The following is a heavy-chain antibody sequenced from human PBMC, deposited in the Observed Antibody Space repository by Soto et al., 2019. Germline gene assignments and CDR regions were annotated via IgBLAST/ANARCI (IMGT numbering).Heavy chain of an antibody. D-gene: IGHD1-26*01. J-gene: IGHJ4*02. V-gene: IGHV3-23*01. Sequence: EVQLLESGGGLVQPGGSLRLSCAASGFTFSSYAMRWVRQAPGKGLEWDSAISGSGGSTYYADSVKGRFTISRDNSKNTLYLQMNSLRAEDTAVYYCARRGSGSDYDYWGQGTLVTVSS. CDR3: ARRGSGSDYDY. CDR2: ISGSGGST. CDR1: GFTFSSYA.